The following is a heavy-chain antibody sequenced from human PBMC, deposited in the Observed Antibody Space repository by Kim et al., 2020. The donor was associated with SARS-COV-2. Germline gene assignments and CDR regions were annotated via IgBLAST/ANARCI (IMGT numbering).Heavy chain of an antibody. CDR2: KSGNT. J-gene: IGHJ6*02. Sequence: KSGNTGYTKKYQGKLTMTRKTSTSTAYMELSSLRSDDTAVYYCARGYAMDVWGQGTTVTVSS. CDR3: ARGYAMDV. V-gene: IGHV1-8*01.